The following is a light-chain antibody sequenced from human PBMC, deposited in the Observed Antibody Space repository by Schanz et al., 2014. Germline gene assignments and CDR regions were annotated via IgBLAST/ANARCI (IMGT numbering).Light chain of an antibody. CDR1: QSVSSTE. CDR3: QQYGTSPFT. Sequence: EIVLTQSPDTLSLSPGERATLSCRASQSVSSTELAWYQQQPGHPPRLLIYGASARATGVPDRFSGSGSGTDFTLTISRLEPEDFAVYYCQQYGTSPFTFGQGTKLEIK. J-gene: IGKJ2*01. CDR2: GAS. V-gene: IGKV3-20*01.